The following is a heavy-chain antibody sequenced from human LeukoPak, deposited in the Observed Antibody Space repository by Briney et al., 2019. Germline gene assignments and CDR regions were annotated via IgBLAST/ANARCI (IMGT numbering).Heavy chain of an antibody. D-gene: IGHD1-1*01. CDR3: ARPSGGTPFKRFDY. CDR2: IYYSGST. J-gene: IGHJ4*02. CDR1: DGSISSYY. Sequence: PSETLSLTCTVSDGSISSYYWSWIRQPPGKGLEWIGYIYYSGSTNYNPSLKSRVTISVDTSKNQFSLKLTSVTAADTAVYYCARPSGGTPFKRFDYWGQGTLVTVSS. V-gene: IGHV4-59*08.